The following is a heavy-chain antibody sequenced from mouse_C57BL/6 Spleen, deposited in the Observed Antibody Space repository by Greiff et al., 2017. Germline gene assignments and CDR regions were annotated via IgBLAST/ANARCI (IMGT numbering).Heavy chain of an antibody. CDR3: ARDRGYYAMDY. CDR1: GFTFSDYG. J-gene: IGHJ4*01. Sequence: EVNVVESGGGLVKPGGSLKLSCAASGFTFSDYGMHWVRQAPEKGLEWVAYISSGSSTIYYADTVKGRFTISRDNAKNTLFLQMTSLRSEDTAMYYCARDRGYYAMDYWGQGTSVTVSS. V-gene: IGHV5-17*01. CDR2: ISSGSSTI.